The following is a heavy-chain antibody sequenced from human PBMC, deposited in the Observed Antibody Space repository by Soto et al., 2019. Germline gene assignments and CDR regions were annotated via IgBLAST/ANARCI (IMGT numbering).Heavy chain of an antibody. J-gene: IGHJ4*02. D-gene: IGHD5-12*01. V-gene: IGHV1-69*01. CDR3: TTPSSGHDFLFEH. Sequence: QVHLVQSGAEVRKPGSSVKVSCKASGDTFSRNSINWLRQAPGQGPEYMGGIIPTFGAANYAQRFQGRLTISADESTTTIYMELTSLRPEDTAIYYCTTPSSGHDFLFEHWGQGTLVTVSS. CDR2: IIPTFGAA. CDR1: GDTFSRNS.